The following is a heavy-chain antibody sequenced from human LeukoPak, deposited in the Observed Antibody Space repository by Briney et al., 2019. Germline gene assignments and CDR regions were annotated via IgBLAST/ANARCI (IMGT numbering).Heavy chain of an antibody. Sequence: GGSLRLSCAASGFTFSNAWMSWVRQAPGKGLEWVGRIKSKTDGGTTDYAAPVKGRFTISRDDSKNTLYLQMNSLKTEDTAVYYCTTAMVVTAILYFQHWGQGTLVTVPS. V-gene: IGHV3-15*01. CDR1: GFTFSNAW. CDR3: TTAMVVTAILYFQH. D-gene: IGHD2-21*02. CDR2: IKSKTDGGTT. J-gene: IGHJ1*01.